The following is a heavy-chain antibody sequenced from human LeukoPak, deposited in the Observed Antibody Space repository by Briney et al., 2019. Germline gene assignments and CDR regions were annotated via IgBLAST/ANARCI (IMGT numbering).Heavy chain of an antibody. D-gene: IGHD3-9*01. CDR1: GFTFSRFA. J-gene: IGHJ4*02. V-gene: IGHV3-30*04. CDR2: MSYDGSSE. Sequence: GRSLRLSCAASGFTFSRFAVHWVRQAPGKGLEWVAVMSYDGSSEYYADSVKGRFTVSRDNFKNMLYLQMNSLRAEDTAVYYCARDSDYDILTGLDYWGQGTLVTVSS. CDR3: ARDSDYDILTGLDY.